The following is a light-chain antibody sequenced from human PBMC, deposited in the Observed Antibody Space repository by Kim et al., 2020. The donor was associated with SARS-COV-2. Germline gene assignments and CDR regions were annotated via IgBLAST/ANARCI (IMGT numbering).Light chain of an antibody. CDR3: QAWDSSTGV. Sequence: VYPGKTASITCSGDKLGDKYACWYQQKPGQSPVLVIYQDSKRPSGIPERFSGSNSGNTATLTISGTQAMDEADYYCQAWDSSTGVFGGGTQLTVL. J-gene: IGLJ3*02. CDR1: KLGDKY. CDR2: QDS. V-gene: IGLV3-1*01.